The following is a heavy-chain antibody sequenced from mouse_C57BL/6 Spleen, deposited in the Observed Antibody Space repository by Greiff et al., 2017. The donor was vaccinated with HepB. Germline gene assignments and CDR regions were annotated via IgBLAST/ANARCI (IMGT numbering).Heavy chain of an antibody. CDR3: ARSGKFRYFDV. J-gene: IGHJ1*03. Sequence: VQLQQPGAELVKPGASVKLSCKASGYTFTSYWMHWVKQRPGQGLEWIGMIHPNSGSTNYNEKFKSKATLTVDKSSSTAYMQLSSLTSEDSAVYYCARSGKFRYFDVWGTGTTVTVSS. CDR1: GYTFTSYW. CDR2: IHPNSGST. V-gene: IGHV1-64*01. D-gene: IGHD3-1*01.